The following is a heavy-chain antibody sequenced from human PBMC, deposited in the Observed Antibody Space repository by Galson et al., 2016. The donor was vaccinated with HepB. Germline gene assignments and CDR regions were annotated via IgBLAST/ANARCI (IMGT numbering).Heavy chain of an antibody. V-gene: IGHV4-59*01. CDR2: FYDSGST. D-gene: IGHD2-2*03. CDR1: GGSITTYY. Sequence: SETLSLTCNVSGGSITTYYWSWIRQPPGKGLEWIGYFYDSGSTKYNPSLKRRVTMTLDTSNKQFSLKLTSVTAADTAVYYCARVSGYLLFAMNVWGQGTTVTVSS. CDR3: ARVSGYLLFAMNV. J-gene: IGHJ6*02.